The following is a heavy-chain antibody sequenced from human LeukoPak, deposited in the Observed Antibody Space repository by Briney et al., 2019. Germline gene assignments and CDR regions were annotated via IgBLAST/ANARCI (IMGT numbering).Heavy chain of an antibody. D-gene: IGHD2-2*02. Sequence: GGFLRLSCAASGFTFSSYGMSWVRQAPGKGLECVAFIRYDGTTIYYADSVKGRFTISRDNAKNSLYLQMNSLRAEDTAVYYCARDLYGTKGFDYWGQGTLVTVSS. CDR1: GFTFSSYG. CDR3: ARDLYGTKGFDY. J-gene: IGHJ4*02. V-gene: IGHV3-30*02. CDR2: IRYDGTTI.